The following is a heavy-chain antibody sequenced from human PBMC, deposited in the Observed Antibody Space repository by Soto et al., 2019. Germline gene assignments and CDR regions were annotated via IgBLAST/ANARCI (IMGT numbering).Heavy chain of an antibody. CDR3: ARARYSFDSGGYTGPPVAFD. V-gene: IGHV1-2*04. CDR2: INPNSGGT. J-gene: IGHJ3*02. Sequence: ASVKVSCKASGYTFTGYYMHWVRQAPGQGLEWMGWINPNSGGTNYAQKFQGWVTMTRDTSISTAYMELSRLRSDDTAVYYCARARYSFDSGGYTGPPVAFDIGGKG. D-gene: IGHD3-22*01. CDR1: GYTFTGYY.